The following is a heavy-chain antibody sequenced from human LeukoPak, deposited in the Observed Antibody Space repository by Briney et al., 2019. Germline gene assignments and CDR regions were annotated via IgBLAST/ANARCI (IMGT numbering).Heavy chain of an antibody. D-gene: IGHD6-13*01. J-gene: IGHJ5*02. CDR2: ISSSSSTI. V-gene: IGHV3-48*04. CDR3: ARGTISSWYGNWFDP. CDR1: GFTFSSYC. Sequence: GGSLRLSCAASGFTFSSYCMNWVRQAPGKGLEWVSYISSSSSTIYYADSVKGRFTISRDNAKNSLYLQMNSLRAEDTAVYYCARGTISSWYGNWFDPWGQGTLVTVSS.